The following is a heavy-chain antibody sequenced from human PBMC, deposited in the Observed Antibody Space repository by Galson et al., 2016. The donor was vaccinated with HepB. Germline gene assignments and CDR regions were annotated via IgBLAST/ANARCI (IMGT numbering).Heavy chain of an antibody. Sequence: SETLSLTCTVSGASVSSGSFYWGWIRQPPGKGLEWIGYSYDSVSTNYSPSLRSRVTLSVDTSRNQFPLNLSSVTAADTAVYYCARDPLYGDYEYTFDLWGPGTLVTVSA. J-gene: IGHJ4*02. CDR2: SYDSVST. CDR1: GASVSSGSFY. V-gene: IGHV4-61*01. D-gene: IGHD4-17*01. CDR3: ARDPLYGDYEYTFDL.